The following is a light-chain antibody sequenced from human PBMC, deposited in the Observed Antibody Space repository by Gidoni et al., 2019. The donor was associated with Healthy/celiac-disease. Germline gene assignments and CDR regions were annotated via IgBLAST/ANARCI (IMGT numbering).Light chain of an antibody. Sequence: QSVLTQPHSASGTPGQRVTISCSGSSANIGSNTVNWYQQLPGTAPKLLIYSNNQRPSGFPDRFSGSKSGTSASLAISGLQSEDEADYYCAAWDDSLNGQEGFGGGTKLTVL. V-gene: IGLV1-44*01. J-gene: IGLJ2*01. CDR1: SANIGSNT. CDR2: SNN. CDR3: AAWDDSLNGQEG.